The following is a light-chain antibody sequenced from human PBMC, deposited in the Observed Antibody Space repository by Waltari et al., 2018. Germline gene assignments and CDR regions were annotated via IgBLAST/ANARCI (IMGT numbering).Light chain of an antibody. CDR2: DVS. CDR1: SSDVGGYNY. V-gene: IGLV2-14*01. Sequence: QSALTQHASVSGSPGQSITISCTGTSSDVGGYNYVSWYQQHPGKAPKLMIYDVSKRHAGVSNRFSGSTSGNTASLTISGLQAEDEADYYCSSYTSSSTSLRVFGTGTKVTVL. J-gene: IGLJ1*01. CDR3: SSYTSSSTSLRV.